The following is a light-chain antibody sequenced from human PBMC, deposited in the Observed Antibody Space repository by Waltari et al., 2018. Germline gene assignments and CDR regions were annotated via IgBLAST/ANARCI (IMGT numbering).Light chain of an antibody. CDR1: KSVLYSSNNKNY. J-gene: IGKJ1*01. V-gene: IGKV4-1*01. CDR2: WAS. Sequence: DIVMTQSPDSLALSLGERATINCKSSKSVLYSSNNKNYLAWYQQKPGQPPKLLISWASTRESGVPDRFSGSGSATDFTLTISSLQAEDVAVYYCQQYYSIPPTFGQGTKVEIK. CDR3: QQYYSIPPT.